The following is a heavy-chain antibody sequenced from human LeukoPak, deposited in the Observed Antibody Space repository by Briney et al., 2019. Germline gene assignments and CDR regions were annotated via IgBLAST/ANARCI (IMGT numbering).Heavy chain of an antibody. V-gene: IGHV3-30-3*01. CDR2: ISSDGSNK. J-gene: IGHJ4*02. CDR3: ARDKIVGARMDY. Sequence: GTSLRLSCAASGFTFSSFTVHWVRQAPGKGLEWVALISSDGSNKYYADPVKGRFTISRDNSKHTLYLHMSSLRAEDTAVYYCARDKIVGARMDYWGQGTLVTVSS. CDR1: GFTFSSFT. D-gene: IGHD1-26*01.